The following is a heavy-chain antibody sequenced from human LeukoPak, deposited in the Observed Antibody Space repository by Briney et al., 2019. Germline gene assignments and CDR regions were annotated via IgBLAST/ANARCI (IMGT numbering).Heavy chain of an antibody. CDR1: GFTFDDYA. J-gene: IGHJ6*02. Sequence: GGSLRLSCAASGFTFDDYAMHWVRQAPGKGLEWVSGISWNSGSIGYADSVKGRFTISRDNAKNSLYLQMNSLRAEDTALYYCAKDIRYGSSWYRTYGMDVWGQGTTVTVSS. CDR2: ISWNSGSI. CDR3: AKDIRYGSSWYRTYGMDV. D-gene: IGHD6-13*01. V-gene: IGHV3-9*01.